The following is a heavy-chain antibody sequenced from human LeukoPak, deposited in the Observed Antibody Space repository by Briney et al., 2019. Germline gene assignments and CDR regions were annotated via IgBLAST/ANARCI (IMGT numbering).Heavy chain of an antibody. D-gene: IGHD6-19*01. Sequence: PGGSLRLSCAASGFTFSNYWMNWVRQAPGKGLEWVANIKQDGSAKYYVDSVKGRFTISRDNAKNSLYLQMNSLGAEDTAVYYCARTIREQWLTIDYWGQGTLSPSPQ. J-gene: IGHJ4*02. CDR2: IKQDGSAK. CDR3: ARTIREQWLTIDY. CDR1: GFTFSNYW. V-gene: IGHV3-7*04.